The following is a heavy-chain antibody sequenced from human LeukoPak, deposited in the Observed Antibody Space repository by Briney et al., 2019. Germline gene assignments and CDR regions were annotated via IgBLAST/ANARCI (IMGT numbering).Heavy chain of an antibody. Sequence: PGGSLGLSCAASGFSFTKYAMDWVRQAPGKGLEWVAIISKDGSMRYYADSVKGRFTVSRDNSNNAVYLQMNSLKSEDTAVYYCAREAQRIAVAGTWGQGTLVTVSS. CDR3: AREAQRIAVAGT. CDR1: GFSFTKYA. J-gene: IGHJ5*02. CDR2: ISKDGSMR. V-gene: IGHV3-30*04. D-gene: IGHD6-19*01.